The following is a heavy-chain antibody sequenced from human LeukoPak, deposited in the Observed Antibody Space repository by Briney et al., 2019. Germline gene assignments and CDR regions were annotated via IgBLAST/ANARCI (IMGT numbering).Heavy chain of an antibody. V-gene: IGHV3-21*01. Sequence: PGGSLRLSCAASGFTFSSYSMNWVRQAPGKGLGWVSSISSSSSYIYYADSVKGRFTISRDNAKNSLYLQMNSLRAEDTAVYYCARDPGAYCGGDCYLFWGQGTLVTVSS. J-gene: IGHJ4*02. CDR1: GFTFSSYS. CDR2: ISSSSSYI. D-gene: IGHD2-21*02. CDR3: ARDPGAYCGGDCYLF.